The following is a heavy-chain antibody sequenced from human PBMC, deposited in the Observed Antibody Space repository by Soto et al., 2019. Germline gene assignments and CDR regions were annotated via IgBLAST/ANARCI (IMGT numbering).Heavy chain of an antibody. CDR2: INHSGST. J-gene: IGHJ4*02. Sequence: QVQLQQWGAGLLKPSETLSLTCAVYGGSFSGYYWSWIRQPPGKGLEWIGEINHSGSTNYNPSLKRRRTTSVETSKNQFSLKLSSVAAADTAVYYCAGGQGSGYVGGSFDYWGQGTLVTVSS. D-gene: IGHD5-12*01. CDR3: AGGQGSGYVGGSFDY. CDR1: GGSFSGYY. V-gene: IGHV4-34*01.